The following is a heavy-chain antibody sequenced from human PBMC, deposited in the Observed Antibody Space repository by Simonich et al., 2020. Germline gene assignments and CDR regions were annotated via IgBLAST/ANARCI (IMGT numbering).Heavy chain of an antibody. J-gene: IGHJ5*02. CDR3: ARGGYSGSYNWFDP. D-gene: IGHD1-26*01. Sequence: EVQLVESGGGLVQPGGSLRLSCAASGFTFSSYDMHWVRQATGKVLGWVSAIGTAGDTYYPGYVKGRFTISRENAKNSLYLQMNSLRAGDTAVYYCARGGYSGSYNWFDPWGQGTLVTVSS. CDR2: IGTAGDT. V-gene: IGHV3-13*01. CDR1: GFTFSSYD.